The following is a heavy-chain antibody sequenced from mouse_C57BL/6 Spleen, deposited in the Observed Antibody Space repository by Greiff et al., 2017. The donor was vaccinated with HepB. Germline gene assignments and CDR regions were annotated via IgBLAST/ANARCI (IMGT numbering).Heavy chain of an antibody. D-gene: IGHD2-1*01. CDR2: IYPGSGST. J-gene: IGHJ1*03. Sequence: QVQLQQSDAELVKPGASVKMSCKASGYTFTSYWITWVKQRPGQGLEWIGDIYPGSGSTNYNEKFKSKATLTVDTSSSTAYMQLSSLTSEDSAVYYCARGGGIWYHRYFDVWGTGTTVTVSS. CDR3: ARGGGIWYHRYFDV. V-gene: IGHV1-55*01. CDR1: GYTFTSYW.